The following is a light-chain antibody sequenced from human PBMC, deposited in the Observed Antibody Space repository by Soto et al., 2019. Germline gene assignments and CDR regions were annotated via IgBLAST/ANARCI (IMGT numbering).Light chain of an antibody. Sequence: EIVMTQSPATLSVSPGERATLSCRASQSVRSNLAWYQQKPGQAPRLLIYDASTRTTGIPARFSGSGSGTEFTITISSLQSEDFAVYYCQQYNNWPPMAFGQGTKVDIK. CDR3: QQYNNWPPMA. J-gene: IGKJ1*01. V-gene: IGKV3-15*01. CDR1: QSVRSN. CDR2: DAS.